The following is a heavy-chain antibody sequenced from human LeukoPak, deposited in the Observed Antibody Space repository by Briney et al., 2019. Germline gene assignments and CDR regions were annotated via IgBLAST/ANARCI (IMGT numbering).Heavy chain of an antibody. CDR1: GFTFGSYS. CDR3: AKGGASVTRYVDY. D-gene: IGHD4-17*01. CDR2: MSNSGENT. J-gene: IGHJ4*02. V-gene: IGHV3-30*18. Sequence: GRSLRLSCAASGFTFGSYSMQWVRQTPGKGLEWVGIMSNSGENTFYGEAVKGRFTISRDNSQNTLYLQMNSLRPEDTAVYYCAKGGASVTRYVDYWGQGTLVTVSS.